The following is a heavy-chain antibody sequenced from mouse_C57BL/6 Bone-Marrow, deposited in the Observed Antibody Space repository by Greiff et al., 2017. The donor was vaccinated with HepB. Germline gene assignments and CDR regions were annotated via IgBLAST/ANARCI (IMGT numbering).Heavy chain of an antibody. V-gene: IGHV1-42*01. J-gene: IGHJ1*03. CDR2: INPSTGGT. CDR1: GYSFTGYY. Sequence: VHVKQSGPELVKPGASVKISCKASGYSFTGYYMNWVKQSPEKSLEWIGEINPSTGGTTYNQKFKAKATLTVDKSSSTAYMQLKSLTSEDSAVYYCARGLVADWYFDVWGTGTTVTVSS. D-gene: IGHD1-1*01. CDR3: ARGLVADWYFDV.